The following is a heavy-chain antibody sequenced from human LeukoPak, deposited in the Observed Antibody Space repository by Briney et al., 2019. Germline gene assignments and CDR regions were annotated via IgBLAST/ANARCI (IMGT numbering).Heavy chain of an antibody. CDR3: ASSPPDSSGYYSN. D-gene: IGHD3-22*01. V-gene: IGHV4-59*01. J-gene: IGHJ4*02. CDR2: IYYSGST. Sequence: PSETLSLTCTVSGGSISSYYWSWIRQPPGKGLEWIGYIYYSGSTNYNPSLKSRVTISVDTSKNQFSLKLSSVTAADTAVYYCASSPPDSSGYYSNWGQGTLVTVSS. CDR1: GGSISSYY.